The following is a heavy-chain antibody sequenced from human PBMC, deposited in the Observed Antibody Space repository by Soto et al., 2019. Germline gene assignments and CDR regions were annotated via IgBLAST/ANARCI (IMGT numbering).Heavy chain of an antibody. CDR1: GGSFSGYY. J-gene: IGHJ5*02. Sequence: SETLSLTCAVYGGSFSGYYWSWIRQPPGKGLEWIGEINHSGSTNYNPSLKSRVTISVDTSKNQFSLKLSPVTAADTAVYYCARGAYYDFGSGYTSYNWFDPWGQGTLVTVSS. CDR2: INHSGST. D-gene: IGHD3-3*01. V-gene: IGHV4-34*01. CDR3: ARGAYYDFGSGYTSYNWFDP.